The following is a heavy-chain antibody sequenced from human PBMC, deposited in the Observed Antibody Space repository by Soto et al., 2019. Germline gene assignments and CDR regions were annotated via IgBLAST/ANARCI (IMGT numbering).Heavy chain of an antibody. CDR1: GYTFTANY. Sequence: ASVKVSCKPSGYTFTANYLHWVRQAPGQGLEWMGWMATNSGATKYTEKFQGRVTMTRDISIATAYMELSSLRSDDTAIYYCARMATFGSLNWFDPWGQGTLVTVS. J-gene: IGHJ5*02. CDR3: ARMATFGSLNWFDP. CDR2: MATNSGAT. D-gene: IGHD3-16*01. V-gene: IGHV1-2*02.